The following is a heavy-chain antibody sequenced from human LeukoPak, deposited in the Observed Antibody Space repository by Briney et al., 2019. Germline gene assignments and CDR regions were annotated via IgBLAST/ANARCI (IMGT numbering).Heavy chain of an antibody. J-gene: IGHJ4*02. CDR2: IPYDGSNK. CDR3: AKDPLGSGYGRYFDY. CDR1: GFTFSSYG. Sequence: GRSLRLSCAASGFTFSSYGMHWVRQAPGKGLEWVAVIPYDGSNKYYADSVKGRFTISRDNSKNTLYLQMNSLRAEDTAVYYCAKDPLGSGYGRYFDYWGQGILVTVSS. V-gene: IGHV3-30*18. D-gene: IGHD3-22*01.